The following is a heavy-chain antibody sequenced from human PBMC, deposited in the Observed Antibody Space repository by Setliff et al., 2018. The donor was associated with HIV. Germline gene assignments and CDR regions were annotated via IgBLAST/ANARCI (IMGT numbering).Heavy chain of an antibody. Sequence: GGSLRLSCAASGFTFSSYGMHWVRQAPGKGLEWVAVIWYDGSNKYYADSVKGRFTISRDNSKNTLYLQMNSLRAEDTAVYYCATSWRDGYPGDYWGQGTLVTVSS. V-gene: IGHV3-33*01. CDR2: IWYDGSNK. CDR3: ATSWRDGYPGDY. J-gene: IGHJ4*02. CDR1: GFTFSSYG. D-gene: IGHD5-12*01.